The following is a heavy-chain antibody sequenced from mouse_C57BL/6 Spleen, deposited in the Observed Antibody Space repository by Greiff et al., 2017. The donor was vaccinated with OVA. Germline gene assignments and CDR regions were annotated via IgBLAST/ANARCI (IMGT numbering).Heavy chain of an antibody. Sequence: EVQLVESGGGLVQPGGSLSLSCAASGFTFTDYYMSWVRQTPGKALEWLGFIRNKANGYTTEYSASVKVRFTISRANSQSFLYLQRNALRAEDSATYECARYPYGSSYDAMDYWGQGTSVTVSA. CDR1: GFTFTDYY. J-gene: IGHJ4*01. CDR3: ARYPYGSSYDAMDY. D-gene: IGHD1-1*01. V-gene: IGHV7-3*01. CDR2: IRNKANGYTT.